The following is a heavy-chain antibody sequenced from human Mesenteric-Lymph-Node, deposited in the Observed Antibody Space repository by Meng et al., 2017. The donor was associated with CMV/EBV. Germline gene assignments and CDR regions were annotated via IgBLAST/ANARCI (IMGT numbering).Heavy chain of an antibody. J-gene: IGHJ4*02. D-gene: IGHD2-2*01. Sequence: SETLSLTCAVYGGSFSGYYWSWIRQPPGKGLEWIGSIYYSGSTYYNPSLKSRVTISVDTSKNQFSLKLSSVTAADTAVYYCARDHYCSSTSCYGYFDYWGQGTLVTVSS. CDR1: GGSFSGYY. CDR3: ARDHYCSSTSCYGYFDY. CDR2: IYYSGST. V-gene: IGHV4-34*01.